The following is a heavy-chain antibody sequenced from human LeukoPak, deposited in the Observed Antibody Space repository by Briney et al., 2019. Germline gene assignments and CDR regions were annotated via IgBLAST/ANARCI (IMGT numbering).Heavy chain of an antibody. J-gene: IGHJ4*02. V-gene: IGHV3-7*01. CDR1: GFTFSRYW. Sequence: GGSLRLSCAASGFTFSRYWMSWVRQAPGKGLEWVANIKQDGSEKYYVDSVKGRLTISRDNAKNSLYLQMNSLRAEDTAVCYCARSAGSSSWYEGYYFDYWGQGTLVTVSS. CDR3: ARSAGSSSWYEGYYFDY. D-gene: IGHD6-13*01. CDR2: IKQDGSEK.